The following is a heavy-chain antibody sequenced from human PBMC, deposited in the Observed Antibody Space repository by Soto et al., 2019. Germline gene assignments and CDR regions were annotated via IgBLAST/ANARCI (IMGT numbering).Heavy chain of an antibody. V-gene: IGHV4-30-4*01. Sequence: QVHLQESGPGLVKPSQTLSLACTVSGDSISSPHYYWTWIRQPPGKGLEWVGYIYYTGNNFYNPALKSRVATSVDPTTNQCSLKLASVTDSYTAVYFCAREPKQNYDSSPWNGGFDSWGPGTLVTVSS. CDR1: GDSISSPHYY. CDR3: AREPKQNYDSSPWNGGFDS. J-gene: IGHJ4*02. CDR2: IYYTGNN. D-gene: IGHD3-22*01.